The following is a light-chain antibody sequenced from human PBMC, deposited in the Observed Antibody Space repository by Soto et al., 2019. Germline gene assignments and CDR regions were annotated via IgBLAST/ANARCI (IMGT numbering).Light chain of an antibody. V-gene: IGKV1-33*01. J-gene: IGKJ4*01. CDR1: QDITDY. Sequence: DIQMTQSPSSLSASVGDRVTITCQASQDITDYLHWYQQKPGKAPRPLIYDASNLETGVPSRFSGSGSGTDFSFTISSLQPEDIATYYCQQSEALVLSFGGGTKVEIK. CDR3: QQSEALVLS. CDR2: DAS.